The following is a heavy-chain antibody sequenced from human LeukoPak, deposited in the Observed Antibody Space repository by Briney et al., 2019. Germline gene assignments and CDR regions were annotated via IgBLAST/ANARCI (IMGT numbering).Heavy chain of an antibody. V-gene: IGHV4-34*01. CDR1: GGSFSGYY. CDR2: INHSGST. Sequence: SETLSLTRAVYGGSFSGYYWSWIRQPPGKGLEWIGEINHSGSTNYNPSLKSRVTISVDTSKNQFSLKLSSVTAADTAVYYCARGRSSVRTMIVVVTRINWFDPWGQGTLVTVSS. J-gene: IGHJ5*02. CDR3: ARGRSSVRTMIVVVTRINWFDP. D-gene: IGHD3-22*01.